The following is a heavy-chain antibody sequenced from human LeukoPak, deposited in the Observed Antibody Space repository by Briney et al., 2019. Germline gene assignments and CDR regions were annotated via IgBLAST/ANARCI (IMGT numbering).Heavy chain of an antibody. D-gene: IGHD6-25*01. Sequence: RASVTVSCTASGYTFTNYYVHWVRQAPGQGLEWMGMINPTGESTTYAQMFQGRLTVTRDTSTSTVYMELSSLKSDDTAVHYCTSPAGSTPHYFDYWGQGSLLTVSS. V-gene: IGHV1-46*01. CDR2: INPTGEST. J-gene: IGHJ4*02. CDR3: TSPAGSTPHYFDY. CDR1: GYTFTNYY.